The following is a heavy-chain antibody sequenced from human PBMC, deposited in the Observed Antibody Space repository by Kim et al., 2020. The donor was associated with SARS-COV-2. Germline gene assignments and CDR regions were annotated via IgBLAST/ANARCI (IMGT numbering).Heavy chain of an antibody. CDR1: GFTFSSYA. Sequence: GGSLRLSCAASGFTFSSYAMHWVRQAPGKGLVWVAGVSYDGSNKYYADSVKGRLTISRYNSQNTLDLKMNSLKVEETAVYYCARDYYYYYYGSGKTPYYWGQGTLVTVSS. CDR2: VSYDGSNK. V-gene: IGHV3-30*04. D-gene: IGHD3-10*01. J-gene: IGHJ4*02. CDR3: ARDYYYYYYGSGKTPYY.